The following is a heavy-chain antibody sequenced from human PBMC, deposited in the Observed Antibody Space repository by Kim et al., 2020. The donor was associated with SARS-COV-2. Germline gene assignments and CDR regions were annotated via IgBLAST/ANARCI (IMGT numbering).Heavy chain of an antibody. Sequence: STYYADSVHGRFTISRDNSKNTLYLQMNSVRAEDTAVYYCARGSGAFDIWGQGTMVTVSS. J-gene: IGHJ3*02. V-gene: IGHV3-53*01. CDR2: ST. CDR3: ARGSGAFDI. D-gene: IGHD3-10*01.